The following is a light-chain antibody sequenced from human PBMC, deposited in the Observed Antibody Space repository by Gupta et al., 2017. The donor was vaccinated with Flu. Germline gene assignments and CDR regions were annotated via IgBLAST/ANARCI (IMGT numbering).Light chain of an antibody. Sequence: DIVMTQSPLSLPVTPGEPASISCRSSQSLLHSNGYNYLDWYLQKPGQSPQLLIYLGSNRASGVPDRFSGSGSGTDFTLTISRVEAEDVGVYYCKQALQTPGSFGQGTKLEIK. CDR2: LGS. J-gene: IGKJ2*03. CDR1: QSLLHSNGYNY. CDR3: KQALQTPGS. V-gene: IGKV2-28*01.